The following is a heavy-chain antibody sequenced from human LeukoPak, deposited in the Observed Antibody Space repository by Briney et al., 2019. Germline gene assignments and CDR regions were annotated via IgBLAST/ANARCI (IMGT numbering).Heavy chain of an antibody. CDR3: ARARRQWLVGATIRGDNPPYYFDY. CDR2: TYYRSQWCS. Sequence: SQTLSLTCGISGDSVSSDNVVWHWIRQSPSRGLEWLGWTYYRSQWCSSYESSVKSRISINPDTSKKQFSLKLSSVTAADTAVYYCARARRQWLVGATIRGDNPPYYFDYWGQGTLVTVSS. V-gene: IGHV6-1*01. J-gene: IGHJ4*02. CDR1: GDSVSSDNVV. D-gene: IGHD6-19*01.